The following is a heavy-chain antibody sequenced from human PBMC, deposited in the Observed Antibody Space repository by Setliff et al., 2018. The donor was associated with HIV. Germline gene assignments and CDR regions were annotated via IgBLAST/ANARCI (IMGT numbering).Heavy chain of an antibody. CDR3: ARERPGDHYESTGYQLADWFDP. CDR2: IIPIVTIA. D-gene: IGHD3-22*01. V-gene: IGHV1-69*04. J-gene: IGHJ5*02. CDR1: GGSFTSYT. Sequence: GASVKVSCKASGGSFTSYTFSWVRQAPGQGLEWMGRIIPIVTIAHYAEQFVGRVTITAEKSTSTTYMEVSSLRSEDTAVYYCARERPGDHYESTGYQLADWFDPWGQGTLVTVSS.